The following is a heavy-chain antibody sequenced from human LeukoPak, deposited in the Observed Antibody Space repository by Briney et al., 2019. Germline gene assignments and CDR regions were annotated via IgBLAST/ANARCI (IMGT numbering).Heavy chain of an antibody. CDR3: ARGLDYYGSGSFAPDAFDI. CDR2: IYYSGST. CDR1: GGSISSGVYY. V-gene: IGHV4-61*08. D-gene: IGHD3-10*01. Sequence: SQTLSLTCTVSGGSISSGVYYWSWIRQPPGKGLEWIGDIYYSGSTNYNPSLKSRVTISVDTSKNQFSLKLSSVTAADTAVYYCARGLDYYGSGSFAPDAFDIWGQGTMVTVSS. J-gene: IGHJ3*02.